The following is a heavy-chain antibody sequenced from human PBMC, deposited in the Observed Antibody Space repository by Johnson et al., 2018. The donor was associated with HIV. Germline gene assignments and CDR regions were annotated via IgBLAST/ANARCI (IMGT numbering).Heavy chain of an antibody. D-gene: IGHD5-24*01. CDR3: ARACRDGYTCDAFDI. CDR1: GFTFSSYG. V-gene: IGHV3-NL1*01. CDR2: LFSGGTT. J-gene: IGHJ3*02. Sequence: VQLMESGGGVVQPGGSLRLSCVASGFTFSSYGMHWVRQAPGKGLEWVSVLFSGGTTYYADSVRGRFTISRDNSKNTFFLQMNSLRAEDTAVFYCARACRDGYTCDAFDIWGQGTMVTVSS.